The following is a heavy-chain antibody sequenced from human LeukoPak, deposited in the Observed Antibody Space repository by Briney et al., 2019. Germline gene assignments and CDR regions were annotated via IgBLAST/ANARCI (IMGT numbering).Heavy chain of an antibody. CDR2: IYYSGST. CDR3: ARALAYCGGDCYSKVYYYYGMDV. D-gene: IGHD2-21*02. V-gene: IGHV4-59*01. CDR1: GGSISSYY. J-gene: IGHJ6*02. Sequence: SETLSLTCTVSGGSISSYYWSWIRQPPGKGLEWIGYIYYSGSTNYNPSLKSRVTISVDTSKNQFSLKLSSVTAADTAVYYCARALAYCGGDCYSKVYYYYGMDVWGQGTTVTVSS.